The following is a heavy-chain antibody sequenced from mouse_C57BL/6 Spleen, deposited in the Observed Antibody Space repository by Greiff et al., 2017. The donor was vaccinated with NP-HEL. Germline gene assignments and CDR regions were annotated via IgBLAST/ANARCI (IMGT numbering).Heavy chain of an antibody. V-gene: IGHV1-82*01. Sequence: VQLQQSGPELVKPGASVKISCKASGYAFSSSWMNWVKQRPGKGLEWIGRIYPGDGDTNYNGKFKGKATLTADKSSSTAYMQLSSLTSEDSAVYFCARSQGGYYLDYWGQGTTLTVST. CDR2: IYPGDGDT. J-gene: IGHJ2*01. CDR1: GYAFSSSW. CDR3: ARSQGGYYLDY.